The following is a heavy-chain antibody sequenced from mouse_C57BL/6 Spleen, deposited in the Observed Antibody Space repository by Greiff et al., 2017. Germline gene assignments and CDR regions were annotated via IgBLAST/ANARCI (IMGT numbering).Heavy chain of an antibody. CDR3: ARGGTITTVDAY. Sequence: VKLMESGAELARPGASVKLSCKASGYTFTSYGISWVKQRTGQGLEWIGEIYPRSGNTYYNEKFKGKATLTADKSSSTAYMELRSLTSEDSAVYFCARGGTITTVDAYWGQGTLVTVSA. CDR1: GYTFTSYG. CDR2: IYPRSGNT. J-gene: IGHJ3*01. V-gene: IGHV1-81*01. D-gene: IGHD1-1*01.